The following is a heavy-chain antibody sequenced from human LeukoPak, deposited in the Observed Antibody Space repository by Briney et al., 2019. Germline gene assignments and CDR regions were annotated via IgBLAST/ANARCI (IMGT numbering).Heavy chain of an antibody. CDR3: TTDPTQPPYLDY. CDR1: GFPFSNAW. Sequence: GGSLRLSCAASGFPFSNAWMSWVRQAPGKGLEWVGRIKSKTDGGTTDYAAPVKGRFTISRDDSENTLYLQMNSLKTEDTAGYYCTTDPTQPPYLDYWGQGTLVTVSS. V-gene: IGHV3-15*01. D-gene: IGHD6-13*01. J-gene: IGHJ4*02. CDR2: IKSKTDGGTT.